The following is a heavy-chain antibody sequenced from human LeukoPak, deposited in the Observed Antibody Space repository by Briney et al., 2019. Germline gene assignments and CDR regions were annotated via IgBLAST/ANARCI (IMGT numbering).Heavy chain of an antibody. CDR2: INPSGGST. CDR1: GYTFTSYY. Sequence: ASVKVSCKASGYTFTSYYMHWVRQAPGQGLEWMGIINPSGGSTSYAQKFQGRVTMTTDTSTRTVYMELRSLRSDDTAVYYCAREDYCSGGSCYEGAVDYWGQGTLVTVSS. V-gene: IGHV1-46*01. J-gene: IGHJ4*02. D-gene: IGHD2-15*01. CDR3: AREDYCSGGSCYEGAVDY.